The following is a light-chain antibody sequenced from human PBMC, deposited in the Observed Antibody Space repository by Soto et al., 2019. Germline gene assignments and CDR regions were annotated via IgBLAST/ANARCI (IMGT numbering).Light chain of an antibody. J-gene: IGKJ4*01. CDR2: GAS. V-gene: IGKV3-20*01. CDR3: QQYDSSPLT. CDR1: QSVSSRY. Sequence: EIVLTQSPGTLSLSPGERATLSCRASQSVSSRYFAWHQQKPGQAPRLLIYGASTRATGLPDRFSGSGSGTDFPLTISRLEPEDFAVYYCQQYDSSPLTFGGGTKVEIK.